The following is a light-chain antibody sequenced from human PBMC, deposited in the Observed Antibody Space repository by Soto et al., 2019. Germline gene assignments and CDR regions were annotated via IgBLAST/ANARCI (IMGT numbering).Light chain of an antibody. V-gene: IGKV3-20*01. CDR1: QSVTTRY. CDR3: QQYGNSPLT. J-gene: IGKJ4*01. Sequence: VLTHSPVTPSLTPGVDATVTVSDSQSVTTRYLAWYQQKPGQAPRLLMYGASNRATGIPDRFSGSGSGADFTLTISGLEPEDFAVYYCQQYGNSPLTFGGGTKVDIK. CDR2: GAS.